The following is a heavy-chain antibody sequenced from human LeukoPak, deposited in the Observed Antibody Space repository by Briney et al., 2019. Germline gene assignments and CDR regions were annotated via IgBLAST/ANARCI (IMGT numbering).Heavy chain of an antibody. V-gene: IGHV3-9*01. CDR1: GFIFDDYA. D-gene: IGHD5-24*01. J-gene: IGHJ4*02. CDR3: AKADGFFRGYCDH. Sequence: PGGSLRLSCAASGFIFDDYAMHWVRQAPGKGLEWVSGISWNSGSIEYVDSVEGRFTISRDNAKNSLYLQMNSLRAEDTAFYYCAKADGFFRGYCDHWGQGTLVTVSS. CDR2: ISWNSGSI.